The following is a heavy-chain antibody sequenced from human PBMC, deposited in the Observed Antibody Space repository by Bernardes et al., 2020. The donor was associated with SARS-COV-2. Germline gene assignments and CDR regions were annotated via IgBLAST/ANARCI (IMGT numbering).Heavy chain of an antibody. CDR2: IWPGDSDT. CDR1: GYSFTSYW. J-gene: IGHJ2*01. CDR3: ATLPPGGRWYFDL. D-gene: IGHD1-26*01. Sequence: GESLKISCKGSGYSFTSYWIGWVRQMPGKGLEWMGIIWPGDSDTRYSPSLQGQVTISADKSISTAYLQWSSLKASDTAMYYCATLPPGGRWYFDLWGRGTLVTVSS. V-gene: IGHV5-51*01.